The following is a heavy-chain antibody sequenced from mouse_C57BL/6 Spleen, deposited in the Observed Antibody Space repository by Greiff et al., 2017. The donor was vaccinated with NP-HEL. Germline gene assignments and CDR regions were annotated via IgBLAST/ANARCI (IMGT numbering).Heavy chain of an antibody. D-gene: IGHD2-3*01. V-gene: IGHV10-1*01. CDR2: IRSKSNNYAT. CDR3: VRHEGYYCYFDV. Sequence: EVQGVESGGGLVQPKGSLKLSCAASGFSFNTYAMNWVRQAPGKGLEWVARIRSKSNNYATYYADSVKDRFTISRDDSESMLYLQMNNLKTEDTAMYYCVRHEGYYCYFDVWGTGTTVTVSS. CDR1: GFSFNTYA. J-gene: IGHJ1*03.